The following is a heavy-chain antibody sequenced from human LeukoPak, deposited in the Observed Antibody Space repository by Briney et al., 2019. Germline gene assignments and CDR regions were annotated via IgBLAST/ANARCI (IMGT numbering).Heavy chain of an antibody. CDR3: ARIITGSNTDYFDY. CDR1: GGSISSYY. Sequence: SETLSLTCTVSGGSISSYYWSWIRQPPGKGLEWIGYIYYSGSTNYNPSLKSRVTISVDTSKNQFSLKLSSVTAADTAVYYCARIITGSNTDYFDYWGQGTLVTVSS. V-gene: IGHV4-59*08. D-gene: IGHD1-14*01. J-gene: IGHJ4*02. CDR2: IYYSGST.